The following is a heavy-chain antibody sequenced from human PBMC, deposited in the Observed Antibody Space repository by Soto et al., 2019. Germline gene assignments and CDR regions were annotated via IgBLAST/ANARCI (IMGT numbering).Heavy chain of an antibody. CDR1: GGSISSGGYY. Sequence: QVQLQESGPGLVKPSQTLSLTCTVSGGSISSGGYYWSWIRQHPGQGLEWIGYIYYSGSTYYNPSLKRRVTISVDTSKNQFPLKLSSVAAADTAVYYCARTGLLWVGELLRCWFDPWGQGTLGNVSS. D-gene: IGHD3-10*01. J-gene: IGHJ5*02. V-gene: IGHV4-31*03. CDR3: ARTGLLWVGELLRCWFDP. CDR2: IYYSGST.